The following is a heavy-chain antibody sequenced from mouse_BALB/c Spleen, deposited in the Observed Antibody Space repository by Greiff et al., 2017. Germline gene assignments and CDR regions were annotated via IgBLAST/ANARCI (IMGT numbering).Heavy chain of an antibody. CDR1: GFTFSSYG. D-gene: IGHD2-4*01. CDR3: ARDHYDYDGYYAMDY. J-gene: IGHJ4*01. CDR2: INSNGGST. Sequence: EVQRVESGGGLVQPGGSLKLSCAASGFTFSSYGMSWVRQTPDKRLELVATINSNGGSTYYPDSVKGRFTISRDNAKNTLYLQMSSLKSEDTAMYYCARDHYDYDGYYAMDYWGQGTSVTVSS. V-gene: IGHV5-6-3*01.